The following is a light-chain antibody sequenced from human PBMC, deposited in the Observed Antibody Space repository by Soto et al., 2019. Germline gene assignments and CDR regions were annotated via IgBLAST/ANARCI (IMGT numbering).Light chain of an antibody. CDR3: MQGTHWPWT. V-gene: IGKV2-30*02. CDR2: KVY. CDR1: QSLIHSDGDTY. J-gene: IGKJ1*01. Sequence: DVVMTQSPLSLPVTLGQPASISCRSSQSLIHSDGDTYLNWFQQRPGQSPRRLIYKVYDRDSGVPDRFTGSGSGTDFTLKISRVEAEDVGVYYCMQGTHWPWTFGQAPEVEIK.